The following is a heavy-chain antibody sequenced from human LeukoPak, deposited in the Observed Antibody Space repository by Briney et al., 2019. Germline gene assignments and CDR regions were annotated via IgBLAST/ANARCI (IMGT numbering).Heavy chain of an antibody. Sequence: PGGSLRLSCSASGFTFSIYTMYWVRQAPGKGLEYISTIGGSGNGYSTYYADSVKGRFTITRDNSKSTLYLQMSSLRTEDTAVYYCVKDFGRLLGTPDYWGQGTLVTVSS. D-gene: IGHD1-26*01. CDR3: VKDFGRLLGTPDY. CDR1: GFTFSIYT. CDR2: IGGSGNGYST. V-gene: IGHV3-64D*06. J-gene: IGHJ4*02.